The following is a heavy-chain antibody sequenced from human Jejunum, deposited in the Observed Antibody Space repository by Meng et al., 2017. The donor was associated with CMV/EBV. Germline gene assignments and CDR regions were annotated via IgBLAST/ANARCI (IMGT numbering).Heavy chain of an antibody. V-gene: IGHV5-51*01. CDR2: IYPRDSDT. J-gene: IGHJ5*02. CDR3: ARQGSLAGFDT. CDR1: GNSFISYW. Sequence: SCKASGNSFISYWIAWVRQMPGNGLECMGIIYPRDSDTRYSPSFQGQVTISVDQSINTAYLQWSSLKASDSAIYYCARQGSLAGFDTWGQGILVTVSS.